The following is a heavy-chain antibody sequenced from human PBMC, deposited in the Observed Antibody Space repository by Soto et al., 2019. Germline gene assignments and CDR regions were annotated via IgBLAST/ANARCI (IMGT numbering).Heavy chain of an antibody. V-gene: IGHV1-18*01. J-gene: IGHJ5*02. D-gene: IGHD2-2*01. CDR2: ISAYTDTP. CDR3: ARVIPGAEAWFDP. CDR1: GYSIENSS. Sequence: GAPTKVSWKACGYSIENSSGTWARQSPGQGLEWMGWISAYTDTPNYAQKFQGRVTMTIDTSTSTAYMDLRSLTSDDTAVYYCARVIPGAEAWFDPWCKGPLVSVPQ.